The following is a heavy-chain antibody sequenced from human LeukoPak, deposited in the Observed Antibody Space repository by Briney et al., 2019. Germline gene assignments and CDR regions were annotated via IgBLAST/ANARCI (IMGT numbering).Heavy chain of an antibody. CDR1: GFTFSSYA. V-gene: IGHV3-30*04. CDR2: ISYDGSNK. Sequence: PGRSLRLSCAASGFTFSSYAMHWVRQAPGKGLEWVAVISYDGSNKYYADSVKGRFTISRDNSKNTLCLQMNSLRAEDTAVYYCARDEENGGFDYWGQGTLVTVSS. D-gene: IGHD2-8*01. J-gene: IGHJ4*02. CDR3: ARDEENGGFDY.